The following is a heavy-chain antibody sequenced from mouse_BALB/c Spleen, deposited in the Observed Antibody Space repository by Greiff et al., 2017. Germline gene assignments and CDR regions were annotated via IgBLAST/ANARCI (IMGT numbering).Heavy chain of an antibody. J-gene: IGHJ2*01. CDR1: GYSITSGYY. V-gene: IGHV3-6*02. CDR2: ISYDGSN. CDR3: ATGLRDYFDY. Sequence: ESGPGLVKPSQSLSLTCSVTGYSITSGYYWNWIRQFPGNKLEWMGYISYDGSNNYNPSLKNRISITRDTSKNQFFLKLNSVTTEDTATYYCATGLRDYFDYWGQGTTLTVSS. D-gene: IGHD1-1*01.